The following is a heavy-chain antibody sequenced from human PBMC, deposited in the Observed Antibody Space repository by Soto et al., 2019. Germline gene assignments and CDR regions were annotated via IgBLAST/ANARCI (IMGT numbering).Heavy chain of an antibody. CDR1: GFTFNSYW. Sequence: EVQLVESGGGLVQPGGSLRLSCAASGFTFNSYWMHWVRQVPGKGLVWVSRINPDGSTTNYADSVEGRFTISRDNAKNTLYLKMSSLRAEDTAVYYCARVGVGAYHFDDWGQGTLVTVSS. V-gene: IGHV3-74*01. CDR2: INPDGSTT. J-gene: IGHJ4*02. CDR3: ARVGVGAYHFDD. D-gene: IGHD1-26*01.